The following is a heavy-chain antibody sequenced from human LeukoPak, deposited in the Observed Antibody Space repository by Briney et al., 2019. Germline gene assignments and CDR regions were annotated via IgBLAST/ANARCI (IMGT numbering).Heavy chain of an antibody. J-gene: IGHJ4*02. D-gene: IGHD3-22*01. V-gene: IGHV3-15*01. CDR2: IKSKTDGGTT. Sequence: GGSLRLSCAASGFTFSSAWMSWVRQAPGKGLEGVGRIKSKTDGGTTDYAAPVKGRFTISRDDSKNTLYLQMNSLKTEDTAVYYCTTASGFTTYYYDSSGYPDYWGQGTLVTVSS. CDR1: GFTFSSAW. CDR3: TTASGFTTYYYDSSGYPDY.